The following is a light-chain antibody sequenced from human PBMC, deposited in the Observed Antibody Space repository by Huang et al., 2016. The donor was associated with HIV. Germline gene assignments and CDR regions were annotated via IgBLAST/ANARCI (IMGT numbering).Light chain of an antibody. CDR1: QSIGSY. Sequence: EIVLTQSPATLSLSPGEGATLSCRASQSIGSYLAWYQQRPGQAPRLLIYDASVRATGIPARWSGRGSGTDFTLTISSLEPEDFAVYYCQQRNNWPPWTFGQGTKVELK. CDR3: QQRNNWPPWT. V-gene: IGKV3-11*01. J-gene: IGKJ1*01. CDR2: DAS.